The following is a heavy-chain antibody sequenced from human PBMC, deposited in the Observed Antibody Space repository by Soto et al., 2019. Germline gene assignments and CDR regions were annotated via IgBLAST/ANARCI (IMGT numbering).Heavy chain of an antibody. CDR1: GGTFSSYA. CDR2: IIPIFGTA. Sequence: SVKVSCKASGGTFSSYAISWVRQAPGQGLEWMGGIIPIFGTANYAQKFQGRVTITADESTSTAYMELSSLRSEDTAVYYCARGRAGYCSSTSCRNYYGMDVWGQGTTVTVYS. V-gene: IGHV1-69*13. D-gene: IGHD2-2*01. J-gene: IGHJ6*02. CDR3: ARGRAGYCSSTSCRNYYGMDV.